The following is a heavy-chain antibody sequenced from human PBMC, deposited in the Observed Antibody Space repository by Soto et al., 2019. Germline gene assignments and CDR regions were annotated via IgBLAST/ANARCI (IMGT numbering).Heavy chain of an antibody. D-gene: IGHD3-10*01. J-gene: IGHJ6*03. V-gene: IGHV4-39*01. Sequence: SETLSLTCTVSGGSISSGGYYWGWIRQPPGKGLEWIGSIYYSGSTYYNPSLKSRVTISVDTSKNQFSLKLSSVTAADTAVYYCARGPGGPGYYYYYMDVWRKGTTVAVSS. CDR1: GGSISSGGYY. CDR2: IYYSGST. CDR3: ARGPGGPGYYYYYMDV.